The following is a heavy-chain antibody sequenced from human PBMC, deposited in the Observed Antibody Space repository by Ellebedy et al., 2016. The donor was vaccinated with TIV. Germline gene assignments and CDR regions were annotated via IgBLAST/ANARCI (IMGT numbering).Heavy chain of an antibody. J-gene: IGHJ6*02. CDR1: GYTFTSYG. V-gene: IGHV1-18*01. D-gene: IGHD3-10*01. Sequence: GESLKISXKASGYTFTSYGISWVRQAPGQGLEWMGWISAYNGNTNYAQKLQGRVTMTTDTSTSTAYMELRSLRSDDTAVYYCARAGYYGSCQGCMDVWGQGTTVTVSS. CDR3: ARAGYYGSCQGCMDV. CDR2: ISAYNGNT.